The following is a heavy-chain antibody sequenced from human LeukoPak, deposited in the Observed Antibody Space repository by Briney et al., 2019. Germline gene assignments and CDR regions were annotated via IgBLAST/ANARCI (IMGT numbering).Heavy chain of an antibody. CDR1: GGSISRSNYY. V-gene: IGHV4-39*07. Sequence: TSETLSLTCSVSGGSISRSNYYRGWIRQPPGKGLEWIGSIYYSGSADYNPSLKSRVTISVDKSKNQFSLKLSSVTAADTAVYYCARAGTLRYSYGYYHYFDYWGQGTLVTVSS. CDR2: IYYSGSA. J-gene: IGHJ4*02. D-gene: IGHD5-18*01. CDR3: ARAGTLRYSYGYYHYFDY.